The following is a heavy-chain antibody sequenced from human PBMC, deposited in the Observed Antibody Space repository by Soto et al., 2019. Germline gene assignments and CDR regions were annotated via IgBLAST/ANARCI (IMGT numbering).Heavy chain of an antibody. Sequence: PSETLSLTCAVYGGSFSGYYWSWIRQPPGKGLEWIGEINHSGSTNYNPSLKSRVTISVDTSKNQFSLKLSSVTAADTAVYYCARSGSYGSDFDYWGQGTLVTVSS. D-gene: IGHD5-18*01. CDR1: GGSFSGYY. J-gene: IGHJ4*02. CDR3: ARSGSYGSDFDY. CDR2: INHSGST. V-gene: IGHV4-34*01.